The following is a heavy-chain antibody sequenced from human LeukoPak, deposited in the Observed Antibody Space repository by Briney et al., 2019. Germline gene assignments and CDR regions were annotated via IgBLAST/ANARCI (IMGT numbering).Heavy chain of an antibody. CDR2: IYYSGST. CDR1: GGSISSYY. Sequence: SETLSLTCTVSGGSISSYYWSWLRQPPGKGLEWIGYIYYSGSTNYNPSLKSRVTVSVDTSKNQFSLKLSSVTAADTAVYYCARSVPREGSPQTPYYYYYGMDVWGQGTTVTVSS. V-gene: IGHV4-59*01. CDR3: ARSVPREGSPQTPYYYYYGMDV. J-gene: IGHJ6*02.